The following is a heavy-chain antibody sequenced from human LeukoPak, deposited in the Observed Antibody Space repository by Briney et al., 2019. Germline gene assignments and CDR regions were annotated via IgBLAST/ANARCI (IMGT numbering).Heavy chain of an antibody. Sequence: GGSLRLSCAASGFIFSAYAMSWVRQAPGKGLEWVAVISYDGSNKYYADSVKGRFTISRDNSKNTLYLQMNSLRAEDTAVYYCARDGYYYDSSGYYYYFDYWGQGTLVTVSS. D-gene: IGHD3-22*01. J-gene: IGHJ4*02. CDR2: ISYDGSNK. CDR1: GFIFSAYA. CDR3: ARDGYYYDSSGYYYYFDY. V-gene: IGHV3-30*04.